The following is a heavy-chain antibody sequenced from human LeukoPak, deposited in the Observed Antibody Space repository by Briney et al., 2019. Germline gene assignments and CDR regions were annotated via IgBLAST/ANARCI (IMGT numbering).Heavy chain of an antibody. Sequence: ASVTVSCKASGYTFPSYGIRRVRQAPGQGLESMGWISAYNGNTNYAQKLQGRVTSTTDTSTSTAYMELRSLRSDGTAVYYGARSEYSSSWYGPFQHWGQGTLVTVSS. CDR2: ISAYNGNT. J-gene: IGHJ1*01. CDR1: GYTFPSYG. V-gene: IGHV1-18*04. CDR3: ARSEYSSSWYGPFQH. D-gene: IGHD6-13*01.